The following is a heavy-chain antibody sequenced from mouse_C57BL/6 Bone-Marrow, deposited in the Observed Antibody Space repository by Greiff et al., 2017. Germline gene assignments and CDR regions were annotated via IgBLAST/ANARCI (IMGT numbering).Heavy chain of an antibody. J-gene: IGHJ3*01. Sequence: QVQLKQSGAELVRPGASVTLSCKASGYTFTDYEMHWVKQTPVHGLEWIGAIDPENGGTAYNQKFKGKAILTADKSSRTAYMDLRSLTSEDSAVYCFSLCRGFAYCGRGTLVTVSA. CDR1: GYTFTDYE. V-gene: IGHV1-15*01. CDR2: IDPENGGT. D-gene: IGHD2-3*01. CDR3: SLCRGFAY.